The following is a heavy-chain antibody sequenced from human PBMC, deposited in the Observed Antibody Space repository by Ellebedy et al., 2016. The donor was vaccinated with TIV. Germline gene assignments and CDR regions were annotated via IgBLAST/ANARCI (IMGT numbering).Heavy chain of an antibody. Sequence: AASVKVSCKASGDSFITYGISWVRQAPGQGLTWMDWISAYSVSPNYAQKFQGRVTMTTDTSTSTAYMALRSLRFDDTAVYYCARAGTTPYFDYWGQGTLVTVSS. CDR2: ISAYSVSP. D-gene: IGHD1-1*01. J-gene: IGHJ4*02. V-gene: IGHV1-18*04. CDR1: GDSFITYG. CDR3: ARAGTTPYFDY.